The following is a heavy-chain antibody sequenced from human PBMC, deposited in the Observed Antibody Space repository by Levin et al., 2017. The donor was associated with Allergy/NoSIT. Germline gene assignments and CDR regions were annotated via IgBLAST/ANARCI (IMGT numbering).Heavy chain of an antibody. CDR2: ITEDGTNE. V-gene: IGHV3-30*03. Sequence: LSLTCAASGLTFSDYGMHWVRQAPGKGLEWVAIITEDGTNEHYADSVRGRFTISRDNSKSTLYLRMNSLRPEDTAVYYCARSTSTIGSIDYWGLGTLVTVSS. D-gene: IGHD5-24*01. CDR1: GLTFSDYG. CDR3: ARSTSTIGSIDY. J-gene: IGHJ4*02.